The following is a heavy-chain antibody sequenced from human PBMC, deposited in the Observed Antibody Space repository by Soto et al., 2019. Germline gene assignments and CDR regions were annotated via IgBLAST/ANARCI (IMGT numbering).Heavy chain of an antibody. V-gene: IGHV3-23*01. J-gene: IGHJ4*02. Sequence: GGSLRLSCAASAFTFSTYTMSWVRQAPGKGLEWVSAISGDGLITAYADSMKGRFTISRDNYKNTLYLQMNSLRGDDTAVYYCARATANTPRVYDYWGQGTLVTVSS. CDR2: ISGDGLIT. CDR3: ARATANTPRVYDY. CDR1: AFTFSTYT.